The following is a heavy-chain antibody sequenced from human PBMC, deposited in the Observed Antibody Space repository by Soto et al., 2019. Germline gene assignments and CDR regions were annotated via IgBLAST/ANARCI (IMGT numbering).Heavy chain of an antibody. Sequence: GGSLRLSCAASGFTFSSYAMSWVRQAPGKGLEWVSAISGTGGSTYYADSVKGRFTISRDNSKNTLYLQMNSLRAEDTAVYYCAKDNTIYDFWSGYYKDYYYGMDVWGQGTTVTVSS. CDR3: AKDNTIYDFWSGYYKDYYYGMDV. CDR1: GFTFSSYA. D-gene: IGHD3-3*01. J-gene: IGHJ6*02. CDR2: ISGTGGST. V-gene: IGHV3-23*01.